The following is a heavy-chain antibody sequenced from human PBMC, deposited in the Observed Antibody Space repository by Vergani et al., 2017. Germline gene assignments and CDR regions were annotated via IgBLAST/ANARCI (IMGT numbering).Heavy chain of an antibody. CDR1: GGSFSGYY. D-gene: IGHD3-10*01. J-gene: IGHJ4*02. V-gene: IGHV4-34*01. CDR3: ARGTLPDG. CDR2: INHSGST. Sequence: QVQLQQWGAGLLKPSETLSLTCAVYGGSFSGYYWSWIRQPPGKGLEWIGEINHSGSTNYNPSLKSRVTISVDTSKNQFSLKLSSVTVADTAVYYCARGTLPDGWGQGTLVTVSS.